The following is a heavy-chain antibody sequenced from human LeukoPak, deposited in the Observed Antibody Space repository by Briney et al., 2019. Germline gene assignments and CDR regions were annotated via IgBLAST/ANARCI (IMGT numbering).Heavy chain of an antibody. J-gene: IGHJ4*02. Sequence: HGESLKISCKGSGYSFTSYWIGWVRQMLGKGLEWMGIIYPGDSDTRYSPSFQGQVTISADKSISTAYLQWSSLKASDTAMYYCARIPFWYSSSSRGSFDYWGQGTLVTVSS. CDR3: ARIPFWYSSSSRGSFDY. CDR2: IYPGDSDT. CDR1: GYSFTSYW. D-gene: IGHD6-6*01. V-gene: IGHV5-51*01.